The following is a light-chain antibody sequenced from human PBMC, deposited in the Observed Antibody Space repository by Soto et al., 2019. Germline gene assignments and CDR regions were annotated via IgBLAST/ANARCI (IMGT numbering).Light chain of an antibody. CDR3: QHSYNTPPWT. V-gene: IGKV1-39*01. CDR1: QNILKY. CDR2: AAS. J-gene: IGKJ1*01. Sequence: DIQMTQSPSSVSASVGDRVTITCRASQNILKYLNWYQQKPGKAPNLLISAASNLQSGVPSRFSGSGSGTDFTLTISSLQPEDFATYYCQHSYNTPPWTFGQGTKVEIK.